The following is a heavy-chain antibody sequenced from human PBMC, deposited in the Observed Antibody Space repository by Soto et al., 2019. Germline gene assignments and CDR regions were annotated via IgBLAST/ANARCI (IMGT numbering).Heavy chain of an antibody. CDR1: GGTFSRYA. CDR2: IIPLFGKE. J-gene: IGHJ4*02. D-gene: IGHD3-22*01. V-gene: IGHV1-69*01. Sequence: QVQLVQSGAEVKKPGSSVKVSCKASGGTFSRYAISWVRQAPGQGLEWMGGIIPLFGKENYAQKFQGRVTITADESTSTAYMELSSLRSEDTAVYYCARDGTLYDSSGYYYLYWGQGTLVTVSS. CDR3: ARDGTLYDSSGYYYLY.